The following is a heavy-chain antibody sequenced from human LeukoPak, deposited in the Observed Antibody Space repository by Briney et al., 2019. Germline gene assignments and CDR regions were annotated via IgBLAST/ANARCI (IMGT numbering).Heavy chain of an antibody. CDR2: IYYSGST. Sequence: KPSETLSLTCTVSGVSISSYYWSWIRQPPGKGLEWIGYIYYSGSTNYNPSLKSRVTISVDTSKNQFSLKLSSVTAADTAVYYCAGGKIPAALFDYWGQGTLVTVSS. V-gene: IGHV4-59*01. D-gene: IGHD2-2*01. CDR3: AGGKIPAALFDY. J-gene: IGHJ4*02. CDR1: GVSISSYY.